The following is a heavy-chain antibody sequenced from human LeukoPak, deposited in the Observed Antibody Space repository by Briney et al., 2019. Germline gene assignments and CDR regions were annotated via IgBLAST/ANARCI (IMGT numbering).Heavy chain of an antibody. CDR2: ISYDGSNK. Sequence: GGSLRLSCAASGFTFSSYGMHWVRQAPGKGLEWVAVISYDGSNKYYADSVKGRFTISRDNSKSTLYLQMNSLRAEDTAVYYCAKDQRTTVTTFADYWGQGTLVTVSS. CDR1: GFTFSSYG. V-gene: IGHV3-30*18. J-gene: IGHJ4*02. CDR3: AKDQRTTVTTFADY. D-gene: IGHD4-17*01.